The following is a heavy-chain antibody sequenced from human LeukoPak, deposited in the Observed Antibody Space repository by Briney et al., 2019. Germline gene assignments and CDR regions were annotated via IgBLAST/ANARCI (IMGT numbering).Heavy chain of an antibody. Sequence: GSVKVSCKASGYTFTGYYMHWVRQAPGQGLEWMGWINPNSGGTNYAQKFQGRVTMTRDTSISTAYMELSRLRSDDTAVYYCARVTMVRGVTGWFDPWGQGTLVTVSS. J-gene: IGHJ5*02. D-gene: IGHD3-10*01. CDR2: INPNSGGT. CDR1: GYTFTGYY. V-gene: IGHV1-2*02. CDR3: ARVTMVRGVTGWFDP.